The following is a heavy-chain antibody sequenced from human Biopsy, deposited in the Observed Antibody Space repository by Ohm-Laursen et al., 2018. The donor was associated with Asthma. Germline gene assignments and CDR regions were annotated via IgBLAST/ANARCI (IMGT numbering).Heavy chain of an antibody. CDR3: AREPINVLTGEFDYGMDV. Sequence: ASVKVSCNASGYNFISFAIHWVRQAPGQRLEWMGWVNTGNGDTKYSQKFQGRVTITRDTSANTINLELTRLTSEDTAVFYCAREPINVLTGEFDYGMDVWGQGTTVIVSS. J-gene: IGHJ6*02. CDR2: VNTGNGDT. V-gene: IGHV1-3*04. D-gene: IGHD3-9*01. CDR1: GYNFISFA.